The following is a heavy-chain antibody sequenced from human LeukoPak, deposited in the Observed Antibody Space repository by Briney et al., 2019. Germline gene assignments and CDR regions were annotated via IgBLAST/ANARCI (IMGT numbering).Heavy chain of an antibody. CDR2: IYYSGST. Sequence: PSQTLSLTCTVSGGSISSGDYYWSWIRQPPGKGLEWIGYIYYSGSTNYNPSLKSRVTISVDTSKNQFSLKLSSVTAADTAVYSCARQTVGYYDFWSGYPVGYFDYWGQGTLVTVSS. CDR1: GGSISSGDYY. CDR3: ARQTVGYYDFWSGYPVGYFDY. D-gene: IGHD3-3*01. V-gene: IGHV4-61*08. J-gene: IGHJ4*02.